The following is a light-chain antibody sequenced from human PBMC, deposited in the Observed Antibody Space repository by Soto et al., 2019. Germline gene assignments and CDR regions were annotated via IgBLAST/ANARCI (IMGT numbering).Light chain of an antibody. CDR2: GAS. CDR3: QQYGNSPLT. CDR1: QSVSSSY. V-gene: IGKV3-20*01. Sequence: EIVLTQSPGTLSLSPGERATLSCRASQSVSSSYLAWYQQKPGQAPRLLIYGASSRATGIPDRFSGSGSGTDFTLTISRLEPEDFAVYYCQQYGNSPLTFGQGTMVEIK. J-gene: IGKJ1*01.